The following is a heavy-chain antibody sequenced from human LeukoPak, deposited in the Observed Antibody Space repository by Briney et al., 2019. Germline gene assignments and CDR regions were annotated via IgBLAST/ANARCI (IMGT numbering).Heavy chain of an antibody. Sequence: QPGGSLRLSCAASGFTFSRYAMHWVRQAPGKGLEWVAVISDDGTFTLYGDSVGGRFTISRDSSRNTLYLQMNSLRPEDTAVYYCARDPYRDAPDYFDHWGQGTLVTVSS. J-gene: IGHJ4*02. CDR1: GFTFSRYA. V-gene: IGHV3-30-3*01. CDR2: ISDDGTFT. CDR3: ARDPYRDAPDYFDH. D-gene: IGHD1-14*01.